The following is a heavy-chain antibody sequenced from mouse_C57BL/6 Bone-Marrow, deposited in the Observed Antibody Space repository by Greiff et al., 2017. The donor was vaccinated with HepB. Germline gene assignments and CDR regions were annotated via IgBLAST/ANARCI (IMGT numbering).Heavy chain of an antibody. V-gene: IGHV14-4*01. CDR2: IDPENGDT. Sequence: EVQLQESGAELVRPGASVKLSCTASGFNIKDDYMHWVKQRPEQGLEWIGWIDPENGDTEYASKFQGKATITADTSSNTAYLQLSSLTSEDTAVYYCTTVEYYYGSFFDYWGQGTTLTVSS. D-gene: IGHD1-1*01. CDR3: TTVEYYYGSFFDY. J-gene: IGHJ2*01. CDR1: GFNIKDDY.